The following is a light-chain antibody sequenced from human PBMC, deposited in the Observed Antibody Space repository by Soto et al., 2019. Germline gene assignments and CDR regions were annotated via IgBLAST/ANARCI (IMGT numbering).Light chain of an antibody. CDR1: QTITRW. CDR3: QQSFTTPYT. Sequence: DIQMTQSPSTLSASAGDRVTITCRASQTITRWMAWYQQKPGKAPKPLIYTTSSLHGGVPPRFSGSGSETDFTLTISRLQPEDSATYYCQQSFTTPYTFGQGTKVDIK. V-gene: IGKV1-39*01. CDR2: TTS. J-gene: IGKJ2*01.